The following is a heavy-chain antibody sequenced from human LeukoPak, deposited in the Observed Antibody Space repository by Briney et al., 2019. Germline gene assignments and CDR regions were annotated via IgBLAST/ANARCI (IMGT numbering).Heavy chain of an antibody. CDR3: AREDGGGRAHYYYYYYMDV. CDR1: GGSISSYY. D-gene: IGHD2-15*01. J-gene: IGHJ6*03. CDR2: IYTSGST. V-gene: IGHV4-4*07. Sequence: NPSETLSLTCTVSGGSISSYYWSWIRQPAGKGLEWIGRIYTSGSTNYNPSLKSRVTMSVDTSKNQFSLKLSSVTAADTAVYYCAREDGGGRAHYYYYYYMDVWGKGTTVTISS.